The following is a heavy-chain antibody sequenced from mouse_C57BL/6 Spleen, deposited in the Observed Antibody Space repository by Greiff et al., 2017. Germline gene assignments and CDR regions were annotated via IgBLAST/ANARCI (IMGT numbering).Heavy chain of an antibody. J-gene: IGHJ4*01. CDR2: INPNNGGT. D-gene: IGHD3-3*01. Sequence: EVKLMESGPELVKPGASVKIPCKASGYTFTDYNMDWVKQSHGKSLEWIGDINPNNGGTIYNQKFKGKATLTVDKSSSTAYMELRSLTSEDTAVYYCARWGTLMDYWGQGTSVTVSS. CDR3: ARWGTLMDY. CDR1: GYTFTDYN. V-gene: IGHV1-18*01.